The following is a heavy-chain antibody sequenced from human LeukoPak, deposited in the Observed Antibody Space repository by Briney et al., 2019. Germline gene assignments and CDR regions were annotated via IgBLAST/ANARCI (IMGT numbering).Heavy chain of an antibody. D-gene: IGHD5-18*01. V-gene: IGHV4-59*01. CDR1: GASISTYY. CDR2: ISYSGSA. Sequence: PSETLSLTCSVSGASISTYYWIWIRQPPGKGLEWIGYISYSGSANYNPSLKTRVTISLDTSKNQISLKVSSVTAADTAVYHCARGGESLDTAMITGYWGQGALVTVSS. J-gene: IGHJ4*02. CDR3: ARGGESLDTAMITGY.